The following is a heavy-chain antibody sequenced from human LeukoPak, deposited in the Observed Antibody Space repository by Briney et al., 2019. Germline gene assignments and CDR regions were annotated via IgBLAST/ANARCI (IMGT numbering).Heavy chain of an antibody. CDR3: ARDPGWSSFDI. J-gene: IGHJ3*02. CDR2: INQDAGTT. D-gene: IGHD2-15*01. CDR1: GFSFTSYW. V-gene: IGHV3-7*01. Sequence: GGSLRLSCVASGFSFTSYWMSWVRQAPGKSLEFVANINQDAGTTNYVDSVKGRFTISRDNAENSLYLQMSSLRAEDTALYYCARDPGWSSFDIWGQGIMVTVSS.